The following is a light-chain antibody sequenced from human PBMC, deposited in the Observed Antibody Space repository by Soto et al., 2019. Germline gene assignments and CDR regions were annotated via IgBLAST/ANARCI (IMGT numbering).Light chain of an antibody. V-gene: IGKV3-15*01. J-gene: IGKJ1*01. CDR2: GAS. CDR3: QQYNNWPGT. Sequence: DIVMTQSPATLSVSPGERAPLSCRASQSVSSNLAWYQQKPGQAPRLLIYGASTRATGIPARFSGSGSGTEFTLTISSLQSEDFAVYYCQQYNNWPGTFGQGTKVDIK. CDR1: QSVSSN.